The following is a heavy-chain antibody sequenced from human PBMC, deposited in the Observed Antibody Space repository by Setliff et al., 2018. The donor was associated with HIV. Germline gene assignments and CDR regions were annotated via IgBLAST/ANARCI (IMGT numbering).Heavy chain of an antibody. V-gene: IGHV4-31*03. J-gene: IGHJ4*02. CDR1: GVSVGSGDYY. D-gene: IGHD6-6*01. CDR3: ATRPRIAARPFDY. Sequence: PSETLSLTCSVSGVSVGSGDYYWHWSRQHPEKALEWIGYIFHSGDTYYNPYLKSRISMSVDTSKNQFSLELTSLTAADTAVYYCATRPRIAARPFDYWVQGMLVTVSS. CDR2: IFHSGDT.